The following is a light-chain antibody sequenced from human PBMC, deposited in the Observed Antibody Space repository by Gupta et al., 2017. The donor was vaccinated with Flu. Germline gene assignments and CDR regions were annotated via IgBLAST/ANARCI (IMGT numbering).Light chain of an antibody. J-gene: IGKJ1*01. CDR3: QQSYSAPRT. Sequence: GDTVTSTCRASQSVGTYLNWCQQKPGEVPNLLLYSTSTRQRGVPSRFIGGGSGTVFTLTVSSLLPEDSATYFCQQSYSAPRTFGQGTKV. CDR1: QSVGTY. V-gene: IGKV1-39*01. CDR2: STS.